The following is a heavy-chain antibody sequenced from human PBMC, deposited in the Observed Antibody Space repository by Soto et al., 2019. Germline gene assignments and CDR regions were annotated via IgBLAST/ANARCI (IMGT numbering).Heavy chain of an antibody. CDR1: GFTFSSYS. CDR3: ARDRYGDFIFDY. J-gene: IGHJ4*02. Sequence: EVQLVESGGGLVQPGGCLRLSCAASGFTFSSYSMNWVRQAPGKGLEWVSYISTTSTIYYADSVKGRFTISRDNAKNSLYLQMNSLRDEDTAVYYCARDRYGDFIFDYWGQGTLVTVSS. CDR2: ISTTSTI. D-gene: IGHD4-17*01. V-gene: IGHV3-48*02.